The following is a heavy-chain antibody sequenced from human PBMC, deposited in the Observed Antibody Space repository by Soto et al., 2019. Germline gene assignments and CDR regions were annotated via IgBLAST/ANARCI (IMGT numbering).Heavy chain of an antibody. J-gene: IGHJ6*02. D-gene: IGHD1-26*01. CDR3: AKDRPSGSRPYYYGMDV. Sequence: GGSLRLSCAASGFTFCSYGMHWVRQAPGKGLEWVAVISYDGSNKYYADSVKGRFTISRDNSKNTLYLQMNSLRAEDTAVYYCAKDRPSGSRPYYYGMDVWGQGTTVXVSS. V-gene: IGHV3-30*18. CDR1: GFTFCSYG. CDR2: ISYDGSNK.